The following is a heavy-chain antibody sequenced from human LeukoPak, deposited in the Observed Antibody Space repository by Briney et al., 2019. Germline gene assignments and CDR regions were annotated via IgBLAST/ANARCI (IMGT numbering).Heavy chain of an antibody. J-gene: IGHJ4*02. CDR1: GYTFTGYY. D-gene: IGHD3-22*01. CDR3: ATDWGYDSSGYYDY. V-gene: IGHV1-2*02. CDR2: INPNSGGT. Sequence: ASVKVSCKASGYTFTGYYMHWVRQAPGQGLEWMGWINPNSGGTNYAQKFQGRVTMTEDTSTDTAYMELSSLRSEDTAVYYCATDWGYDSSGYYDYWGQGTLVTVSS.